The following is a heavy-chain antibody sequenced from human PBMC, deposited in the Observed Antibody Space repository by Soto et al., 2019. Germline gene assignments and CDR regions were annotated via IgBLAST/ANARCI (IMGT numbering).Heavy chain of an antibody. Sequence: EVQLVESGGGLVQPGGSLRLSCAASGLTFSNYAMNWVRQAPGKGLEWVSYISSNGGTIDYADSVKGRFTISRDNAKNSLYLQMNSLRDEDTAVYHFAGGLYSPAWFLAFDMWGQGTMVTVSS. CDR1: GLTFSNYA. CDR3: AGGLYSPAWFLAFDM. J-gene: IGHJ3*02. CDR2: ISSNGGTI. D-gene: IGHD5-12*01. V-gene: IGHV3-48*02.